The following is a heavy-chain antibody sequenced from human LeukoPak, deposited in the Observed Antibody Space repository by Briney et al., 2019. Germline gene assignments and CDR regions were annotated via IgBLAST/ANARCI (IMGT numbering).Heavy chain of an antibody. Sequence: SETLSLTCTVSGASINNNFWTWIRQPPGKGLEWIGYIYSSGSANYNPSLKSRVIISGDTSKNQISLNLTSVTAADTAVYFCARHRDYYDTWGHGTLVTVSS. CDR2: IYSSGSA. CDR3: ARHRDYYDT. V-gene: IGHV4-59*08. J-gene: IGHJ4*01. D-gene: IGHD3-22*01. CDR1: GASINNNF.